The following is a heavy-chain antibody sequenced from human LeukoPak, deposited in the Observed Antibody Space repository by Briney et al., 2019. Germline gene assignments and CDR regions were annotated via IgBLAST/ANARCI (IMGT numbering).Heavy chain of an antibody. J-gene: IGHJ4*02. CDR1: GYTLTELS. Sequence: ASVKVSCKVSGYTLTELSMHWVRQAPGKGLEWMGGFDPEKGETIYAQKFQGRVTMTEDRSTDTAYMELSSLRSEDTAVYYCAAESSLSSGYDYFDYWGQGTLVTVSS. D-gene: IGHD3-22*01. CDR2: FDPEKGET. CDR3: AAESSLSSGYDYFDY. V-gene: IGHV1-24*01.